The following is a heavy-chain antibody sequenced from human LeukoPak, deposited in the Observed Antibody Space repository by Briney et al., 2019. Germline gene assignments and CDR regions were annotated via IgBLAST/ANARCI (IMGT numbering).Heavy chain of an antibody. Sequence: SGGSLRLSCAASGFTFSSYAMSWVRQAPGKGLEWVSAISGSGGSTYYADSVKGRFTISRDNSKNTLYLQMNSLRAEDTAVYYCAKVSRAGVGKCFDYWGQGTLVTVSS. D-gene: IGHD3-10*01. J-gene: IGHJ4*02. CDR3: AKVSRAGVGKCFDY. CDR2: ISGSGGST. V-gene: IGHV3-23*01. CDR1: GFTFSSYA.